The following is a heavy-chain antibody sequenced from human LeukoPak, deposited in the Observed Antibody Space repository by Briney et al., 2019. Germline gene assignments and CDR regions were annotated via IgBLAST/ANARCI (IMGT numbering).Heavy chain of an antibody. J-gene: IGHJ6*03. CDR1: GFTFSSYA. Sequence: TGGSLRPSCAASGFTFSSYAMSWVRQAPGKGLEWVSAISGSGGSTYYADSVKGRFTISRDNSKNTLYLQMNSLRAEDTAVYYCAKGGYYYYYMDVWGKGTTVTVSS. CDR2: ISGSGGST. V-gene: IGHV3-23*01. CDR3: AKGGYYYYYMDV.